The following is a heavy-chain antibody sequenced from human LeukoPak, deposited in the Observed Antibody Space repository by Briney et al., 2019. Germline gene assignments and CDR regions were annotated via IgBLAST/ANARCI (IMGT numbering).Heavy chain of an antibody. J-gene: IGHJ5*02. Sequence: SETLSLTCAVSGGSISSSNWWSWVRQPPGKGLEWIGSIYYSGSTYYNPSLKSRVTISVDTSKNQFSLKLSSVTAADTAVYYCARDGAYCGGDCYWFDPWGQGTLVTVSS. CDR3: ARDGAYCGGDCYWFDP. V-gene: IGHV4-4*02. CDR1: GGSISSSNW. CDR2: IYYSGST. D-gene: IGHD2-21*02.